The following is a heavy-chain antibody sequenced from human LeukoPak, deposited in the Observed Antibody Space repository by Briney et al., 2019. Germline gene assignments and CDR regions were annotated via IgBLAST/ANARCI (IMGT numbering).Heavy chain of an antibody. CDR3: AKDDDWGRYKH. CDR2: ISTSSSYT. J-gene: IGHJ1*01. Sequence: GGSLRLSCAASGITFSSYTMNWVRQAPGKGLEWVSFISTSSSYTYYADSVKGRFTISRDNARNSLYLQMNSLRAGDTAVYYCAKDDDWGRYKHWGQGTLVTVSS. D-gene: IGHD3-16*01. CDR1: GITFSSYT. V-gene: IGHV3-21*04.